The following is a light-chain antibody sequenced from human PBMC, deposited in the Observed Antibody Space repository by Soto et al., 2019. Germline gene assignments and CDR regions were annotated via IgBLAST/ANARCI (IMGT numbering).Light chain of an antibody. CDR2: DIS. CDR1: QSVSSNY. Sequence: EVVLTQSPGTLSLSPGESATLSCRASQSVSSNYLAWYQQKPAQAPRLLIYDISSRATGIPDRFSGSGSGTDFTLTISRLEPEDFAVHYCQQNGALPPTFGQGTKVEIK. J-gene: IGKJ1*01. V-gene: IGKV3-20*01. CDR3: QQNGALPPT.